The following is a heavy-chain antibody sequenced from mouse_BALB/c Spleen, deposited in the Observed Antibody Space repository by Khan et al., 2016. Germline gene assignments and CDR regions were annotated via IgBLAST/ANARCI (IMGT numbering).Heavy chain of an antibody. V-gene: IGHV1-9*01. CDR2: ILPGNANS. J-gene: IGHJ4*01. Sequence: QVQLQQSGAELMKPGASVKISCKATGHTFSNYWIEWVKQRPGHGLEWIGAILPGNANSNYNENLKGKATLTADTSSNTAYMQLSSLTSEDSAVYYCARAWYSMDYWGQGTTVTVSS. CDR3: ARAWYSMDY. CDR1: GHTFSNYW.